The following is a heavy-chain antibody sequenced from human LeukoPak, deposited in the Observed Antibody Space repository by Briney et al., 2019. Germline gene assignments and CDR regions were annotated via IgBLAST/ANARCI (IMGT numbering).Heavy chain of an antibody. D-gene: IGHD2-2*01. J-gene: IGHJ4*02. V-gene: IGHV3-9*01. CDR3: VKGCCTSTTCRLAS. Sequence: GGSLRLSCAASGFTFHDYAMHWVRQAPGKGLEWVSGVTWNSGSLGYADSVKGRFTISRDNAKNSLYLEMNALRLDDTAFYHCVKGCCTSTTCRLASWGQGTLVTVSS. CDR2: VTWNSGSL. CDR1: GFTFHDYA.